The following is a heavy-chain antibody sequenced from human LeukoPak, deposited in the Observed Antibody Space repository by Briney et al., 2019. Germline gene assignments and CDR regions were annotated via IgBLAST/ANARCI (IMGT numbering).Heavy chain of an antibody. D-gene: IGHD3-9*01. CDR2: ISGNLCST. V-gene: IGHV3-43*02. Sequence: SLISGNLCSTYYADSRKVPLTMSRENSKNSVDVQMNRLRTEDAALYYCAKGGRYQDWYFDLWGRGALVTVSS. J-gene: IGHJ2*01. CDR3: AKGGRYQDWYFDL.